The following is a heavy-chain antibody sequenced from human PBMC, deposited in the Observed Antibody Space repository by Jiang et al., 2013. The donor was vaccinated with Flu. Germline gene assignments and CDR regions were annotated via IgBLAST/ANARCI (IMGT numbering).Heavy chain of an antibody. D-gene: IGHD3-22*01. V-gene: IGHV1-69*04. CDR1: GGTFSSYA. CDR3: ATTYYYDSSGGNYAFDI. CDR2: IIPILGIA. J-gene: IGHJ3*02. Sequence: GAEVKKPGSSVKVSCKASGGTFSSYAISWVRQAPGQGLEWMGRIIPILGIANYAQKFQGRVTITADKSTSTAYMELSSLRSEDTAVYYCATTYYYDSSGGNYAFDIWGQGTMVTVSS.